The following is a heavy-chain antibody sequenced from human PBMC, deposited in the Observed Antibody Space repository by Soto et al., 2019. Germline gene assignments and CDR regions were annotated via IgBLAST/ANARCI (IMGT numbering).Heavy chain of an antibody. CDR3: ARDQGITMVRSYYYYGMDV. CDR2: IYHSGST. Sequence: SETLSLTCAVSGYSISSGYYWGWIRQPPGKGLEWIGSIYHSGSTYYNPSLKSRVTISVDTSKNQFSLKLSSVTAADTAVYYCARDQGITMVRSYYYYGMDVWGQGTTVTVSS. J-gene: IGHJ6*02. V-gene: IGHV4-38-2*02. D-gene: IGHD3-10*01. CDR1: GYSISSGYY.